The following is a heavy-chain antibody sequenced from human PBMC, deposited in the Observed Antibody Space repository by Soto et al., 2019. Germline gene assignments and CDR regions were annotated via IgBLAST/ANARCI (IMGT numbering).Heavy chain of an antibody. J-gene: IGHJ4*02. V-gene: IGHV4-59*01. D-gene: IGHD3-10*01. CDR2: IYYSGST. Sequence: SETLSLTCTVYGGSISSYYWSWIRQPPGKGLEWIGYIYYSGSTNYNPSLKSRVTISVDTSKNQFSLKLSSVTAGDTAVYYCARDYYGSGSPPLGYWGQGTLVTVSS. CDR1: GGSISSYY. CDR3: ARDYYGSGSPPLGY.